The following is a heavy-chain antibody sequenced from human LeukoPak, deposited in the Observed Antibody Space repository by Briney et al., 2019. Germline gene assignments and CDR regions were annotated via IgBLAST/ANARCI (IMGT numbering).Heavy chain of an antibody. CDR3: ARDVGEGDYYYGMDV. CDR1: GGSISSYY. D-gene: IGHD3-16*01. J-gene: IGHJ6*02. CDR2: IYYSGST. Sequence: SENLSFTCTVSGGSISSYYWSWIRQPPGKGLEWIGYIYYSGSTNYNPSLKSRVTIAVDTSKTQFSLKLSSLTAAETAVYYCARDVGEGDYYYGMDVWGQGTMVTVSS. V-gene: IGHV4-59*01.